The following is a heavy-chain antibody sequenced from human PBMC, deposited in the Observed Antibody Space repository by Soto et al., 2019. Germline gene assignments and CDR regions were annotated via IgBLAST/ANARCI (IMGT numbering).Heavy chain of an antibody. CDR2: ISSSGSTI. V-gene: IGHV3-11*01. D-gene: IGHD5-18*01. CDR1: AFTFSDYY. CDR3: ARGRTTYSYCPLDN. Sequence: GGSLRLSCAASAFTFSDYYMCWIRQAPGKGLEWVSYISSSGSTIYYADTVTGPCSISRGNAKNSLYLQGYCLCAQDTAVFYCARGRTTYSYCPLDNWRQRPLVTVSS. J-gene: IGHJ4*01.